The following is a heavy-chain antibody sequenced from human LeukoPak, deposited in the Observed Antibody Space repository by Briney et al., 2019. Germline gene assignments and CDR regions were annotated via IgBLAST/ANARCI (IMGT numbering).Heavy chain of an antibody. CDR1: GDSVSSNIAT. V-gene: IGHV6-1*01. D-gene: IGHD6-13*01. CDR3: ARATSGTFDY. J-gene: IGHJ4*02. CDR2: TYYRSKWYR. Sequence: SQTLSLTCAIPGDSVSSNIATWDCIRQSPSRGLEWLGMTYYRSKWYRDYAISLKSRITINPDTSKNQFSLQLNSVTPEDTAVYYCARATSGTFDYWGQGTLVTVSS.